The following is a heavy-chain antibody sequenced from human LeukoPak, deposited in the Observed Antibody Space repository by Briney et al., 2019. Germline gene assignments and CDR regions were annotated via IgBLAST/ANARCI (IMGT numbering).Heavy chain of an antibody. V-gene: IGHV3-30*02. CDR3: AKAMIVHNWFDP. Sequence: GGSLRLSCAASGFTFSSYGMHWVRQAPGKGLEWVAFIRYDGSNKYYADSVKGRFTISRDNSKNTLYLQMNSLRAEDTAVYYCAKAMIVHNWFDPWGQGTLVTVSS. J-gene: IGHJ5*02. D-gene: IGHD3-22*01. CDR2: IRYDGSNK. CDR1: GFTFSSYG.